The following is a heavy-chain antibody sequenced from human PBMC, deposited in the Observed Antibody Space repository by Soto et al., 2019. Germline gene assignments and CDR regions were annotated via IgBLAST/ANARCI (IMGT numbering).Heavy chain of an antibody. CDR3: AKDQGDYDFWSGYYPLDYFDY. D-gene: IGHD3-3*01. V-gene: IGHV3-30*18. CDR1: GFTFSSYG. CDR2: ISYDGSNK. Sequence: GGSLRLSCAASGFTFSSYGMHWVRQAPGKGLEWVAVISYDGSNKYYADSVKGRFTISRDNSKNKLYLQMNSLRAEDTAVYYCAKDQGDYDFWSGYYPLDYFDYWGQGTLVTVSS. J-gene: IGHJ4*02.